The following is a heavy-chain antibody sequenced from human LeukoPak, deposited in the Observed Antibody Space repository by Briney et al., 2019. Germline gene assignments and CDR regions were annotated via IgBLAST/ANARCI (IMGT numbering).Heavy chain of an antibody. D-gene: IGHD5-12*01. J-gene: IGHJ4*02. Sequence: KPSETLSLTCTVSGGSISNDYWSRIRQSPGKGLEWIGFIYYSGSTNYNPSLKSRVTISVDTSKNQFSLKLSSVTATDTAVYYCARRARAIDNWGQGTLVTVSS. CDR1: GGSISNDY. CDR3: ARRARAIDN. CDR2: IYYSGST. V-gene: IGHV4-59*08.